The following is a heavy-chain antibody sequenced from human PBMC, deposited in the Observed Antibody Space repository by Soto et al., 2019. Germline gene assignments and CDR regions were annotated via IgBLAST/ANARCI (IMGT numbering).Heavy chain of an antibody. J-gene: IGHJ4*02. V-gene: IGHV1-2*02. CDR3: ARSVSFITPRPDY. CDR2: INPNNGDT. D-gene: IGHD3-10*01. Sequence: QVQLVQSGAEVKKPGASVRVSCKASGYTFTDYYMHWVRQAPGQGLECVGWINPNNGDTNYAQKFQGRVTMTRDTSSSTAYLEVSRLRSDDTALYYCARSVSFITPRPDYWGQGTLVTVSS. CDR1: GYTFTDYY.